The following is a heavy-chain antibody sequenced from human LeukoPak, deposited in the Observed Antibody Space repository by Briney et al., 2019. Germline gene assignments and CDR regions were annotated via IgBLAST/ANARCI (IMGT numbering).Heavy chain of an antibody. CDR2: VSWSRDYI. Sequence: TGGSLTLSCVASAFIYDDYALHWVRQVPGGGLEWVAGVSWSRDYIGYADSVKGRFTISKDDARKSIYLHMNSLRVDDTAFYHCAATSGWYDSYFGHWGQGTLVTVSS. J-gene: IGHJ4*02. CDR1: AFIYDDYA. D-gene: IGHD6-19*01. CDR3: AATSGWYDSYFGH. V-gene: IGHV3-9*01.